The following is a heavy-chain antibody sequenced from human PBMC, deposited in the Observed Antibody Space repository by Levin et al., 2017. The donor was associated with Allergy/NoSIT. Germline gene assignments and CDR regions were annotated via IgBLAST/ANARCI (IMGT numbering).Heavy chain of an antibody. CDR1: GGTLTNYT. CDR3: GTRKSGFSGYDRHNYYYIDV. J-gene: IGHJ6*03. D-gene: IGHD5-12*01. CDR2: IIPILTIA. Sequence: ASVKVSCKASGGTLTNYTITWVRQVPGQGLEWMGRIIPILTIADYAQKFQGRVTITADKFTTTVYMELSSLKSEDTAVYYCGTRKSGFSGYDRHNYYYIDVWGNGTTVTVSS. V-gene: IGHV1-69*02.